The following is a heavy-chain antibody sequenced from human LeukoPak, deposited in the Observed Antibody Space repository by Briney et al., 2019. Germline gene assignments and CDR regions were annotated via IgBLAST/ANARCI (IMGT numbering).Heavy chain of an antibody. J-gene: IGHJ4*02. CDR1: GGSLSSSSYY. D-gene: IGHD6-13*01. CDR3: ARHQWRTSSSWALDY. V-gene: IGHV4-39*01. Sequence: PSETLSLTCTVSGGSLSSSSYYWGWIRQPPGKGLEWIGSIFYSGSTYYNPSLKSRVTISVDTSMKQFSLKLSSVTAADTAVYYCARHQWRTSSSWALDYWGQGTLVTVSS. CDR2: IFYSGST.